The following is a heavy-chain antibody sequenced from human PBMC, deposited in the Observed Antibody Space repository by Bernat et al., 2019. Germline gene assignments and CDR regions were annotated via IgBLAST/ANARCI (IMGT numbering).Heavy chain of an antibody. CDR2: ISYDGSNK. Sequence: QVQLVESGGGVVQPGRSLRLSCAASGFTFSSYAMHWVRQAPGKGLEWAAVISYDGSNKDYADSVKGRFTISRDNSRDSLYLQMDSLRAEDTAVYDCARGGGAVSYGDYGMGAFDIWGQGTMVTVSS. V-gene: IGHV3-30-3*01. CDR3: ARGGGAVSYGDYGMGAFDI. CDR1: GFTFSSYA. J-gene: IGHJ3*02. D-gene: IGHD4-17*01.